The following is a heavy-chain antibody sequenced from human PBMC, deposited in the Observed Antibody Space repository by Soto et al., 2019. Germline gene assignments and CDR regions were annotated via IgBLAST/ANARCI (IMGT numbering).Heavy chain of an antibody. Sequence: SETLSLTCTVSGGSISSSSYYWGWLRQPPGKGLEWIGSIYYSGSTYYNPSLKSRVTISVDTSKNQFSLKLSSVTAADTAVYYCARHLRFGTPNFDYWGQGTLVTVSS. J-gene: IGHJ4*02. CDR3: ARHLRFGTPNFDY. CDR1: GGSISSSSYY. D-gene: IGHD3-10*01. V-gene: IGHV4-39*01. CDR2: IYYSGST.